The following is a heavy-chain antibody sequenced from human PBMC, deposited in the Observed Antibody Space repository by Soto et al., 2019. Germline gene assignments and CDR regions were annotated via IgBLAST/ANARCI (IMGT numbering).Heavy chain of an antibody. CDR3: ARDLKGGYRPDAFDI. D-gene: IGHD3-16*02. CDR2: IWYDGSNK. Sequence: GGSLRLSCAASGFTFSSYGMHWVRQAPGKGLEWVAVIWYDGSNKYYADSVKGRFTISRDNSKNTLYLQMNSLRAEDTAVYYCARDLKGGYRPDAFDIWGQGTMVTVSS. V-gene: IGHV3-33*01. J-gene: IGHJ3*02. CDR1: GFTFSSYG.